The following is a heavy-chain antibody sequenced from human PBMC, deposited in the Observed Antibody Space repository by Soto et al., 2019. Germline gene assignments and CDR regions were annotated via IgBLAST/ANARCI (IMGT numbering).Heavy chain of an antibody. J-gene: IGHJ4*02. CDR3: ARAGTAQNLDY. V-gene: IGHV4-59*01. CDR2: IYYSGST. D-gene: IGHD2-21*02. Sequence: SETLSLTCTVSGGSISSYYWSWIRQPPGKGLEWIGYIYYSGSTNYNPSLKSRVTISVDTSKNQFSQKLSSVTAADTAVYYCARAGTAQNLDYWGQGTLVTVSS. CDR1: GGSISSYY.